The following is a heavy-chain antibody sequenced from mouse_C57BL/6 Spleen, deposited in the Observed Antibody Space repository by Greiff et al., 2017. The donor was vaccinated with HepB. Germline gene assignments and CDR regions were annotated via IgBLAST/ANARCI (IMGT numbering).Heavy chain of an antibody. J-gene: IGHJ2*01. CDR3: ARRYPDFDY. D-gene: IGHD1-1*01. V-gene: IGHV5-9*01. CDR2: ISGGGGNT. Sequence: DVQLVESGGGLVKPGGSLKLSCAASGFTFSSYTMSWVRQTPEKRLEWVATISGGGGNTYYPDSVKGRFTISRDNAKNTLYLQMSSLRSEDTALYYCARRYPDFDYWGQGTTLTVSS. CDR1: GFTFSSYT.